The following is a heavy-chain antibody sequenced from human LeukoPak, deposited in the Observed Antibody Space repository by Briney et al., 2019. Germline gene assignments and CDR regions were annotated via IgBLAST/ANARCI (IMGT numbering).Heavy chain of an antibody. CDR1: GFAFGDYA. V-gene: IGHV3-49*03. D-gene: IGHD1-1*01. CDR2: IRSKAYGGTT. J-gene: IGHJ3*02. CDR3: ARIETVADAFDI. Sequence: QPGRSLRLSCTASGFAFGDYAMSWLRQAPGKGLEWVGFIRSKAYGGTTEYAASVKGRFTISRDDSKSIAYLQMNSLRAEDTAVYYCARIETVADAFDIWGQGTLVTVSS.